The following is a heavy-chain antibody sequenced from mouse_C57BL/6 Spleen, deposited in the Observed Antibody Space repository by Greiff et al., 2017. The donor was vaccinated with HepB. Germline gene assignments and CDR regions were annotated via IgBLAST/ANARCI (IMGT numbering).Heavy chain of an antibody. Sequence: EVKLVESGGGLVKPGGSLKLSCAASGFTFSDYGMHWVRQAPEKGLEWVAYISSGSSTIYYADTVKGRFTISRDNAKNTLFLQMTSLRSEDTAMYYCARGNWDTYWGQGTLVTVSA. CDR1: GFTFSDYG. V-gene: IGHV5-17*01. J-gene: IGHJ3*01. D-gene: IGHD4-1*01. CDR3: ARGNWDTY. CDR2: ISSGSSTI.